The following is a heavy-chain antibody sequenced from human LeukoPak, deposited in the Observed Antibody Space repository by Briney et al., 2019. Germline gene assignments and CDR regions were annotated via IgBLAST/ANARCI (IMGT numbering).Heavy chain of an antibody. CDR2: ISSGSTYT. CDR3: ARERDTVSDY. J-gene: IGHJ4*02. CDR1: GFTFSDYY. D-gene: IGHD5-18*01. V-gene: IGHV3-11*05. Sequence: GGSLRLSCAASGFTFSDYYMSWIRQAPGKGLGWVSSISSGSTYTNYADSVTGRFTISRDNAKNSLFLQMNSLRAEDTAVYYCARERDTVSDYWGQGTLVTVSS.